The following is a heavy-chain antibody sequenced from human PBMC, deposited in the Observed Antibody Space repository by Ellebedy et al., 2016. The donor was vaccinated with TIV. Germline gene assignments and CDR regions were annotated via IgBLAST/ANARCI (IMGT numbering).Heavy chain of an antibody. CDR1: GGSISSDY. D-gene: IGHD2-2*01. J-gene: IGHJ4*02. CDR3: ARGRPAAIDSSFDY. V-gene: IGHV4-59*01. CDR2: IYYSGST. Sequence: SETLSLTXAVYGGSISSDYWSWIRQPPGKGLEWIGYIYYSGSTNYNPSLKSRVTISVDTSKNQFSLKLSSVTAADTAVYYCARGRPAAIDSSFDYWGQGTLVTVSS.